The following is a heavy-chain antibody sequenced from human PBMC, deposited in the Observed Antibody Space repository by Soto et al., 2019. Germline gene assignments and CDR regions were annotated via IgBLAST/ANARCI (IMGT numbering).Heavy chain of an antibody. Sequence: PGGSLRLSCAASGFTFSSYAMSWVRHAPGKGLEWVSAISGSGGSTYYADSVKGRFTISRDNSKNTLYLQMNTLRAEDTAAYYCANWNYLTAPHYWGQGTLVTVSS. J-gene: IGHJ4*02. D-gene: IGHD1-7*01. V-gene: IGHV3-23*01. CDR1: GFTFSSYA. CDR3: ANWNYLTAPHY. CDR2: ISGSGGST.